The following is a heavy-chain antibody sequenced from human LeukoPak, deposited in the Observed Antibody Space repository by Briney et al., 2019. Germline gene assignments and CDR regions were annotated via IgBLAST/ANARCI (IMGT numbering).Heavy chain of an antibody. V-gene: IGHV3-48*01. CDR2: ISLSSVTI. CDR3: ARQTAAAPFVS. CDR1: GFTFRDSD. J-gene: IGHJ4*02. D-gene: IGHD6-13*01. Sequence: GGSLRLSCAASGFTFRDSDMHWVRQVPGKGLEWLSYISLSSVTIFYADSVRGRLTISRDNAENSLFLQMNSLRVDDTAVYYCARQTAAAPFVSWGQGTHVTVSS.